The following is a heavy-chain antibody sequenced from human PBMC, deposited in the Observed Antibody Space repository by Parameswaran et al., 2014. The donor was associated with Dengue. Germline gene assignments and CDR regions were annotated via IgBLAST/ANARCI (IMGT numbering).Heavy chain of an antibody. CDR3: ARATGRGFDY. J-gene: IGHJ4*02. Sequence: VRQAPGKGLEWIGEINHSGSTNYNPSLKSRVTISVDTSKNQFSLKLSSVTAADTAVYYCARATGRGFDYWGQGTLVTVSS. V-gene: IGHV4-34*01. D-gene: IGHD3-10*01. CDR2: INHSGST.